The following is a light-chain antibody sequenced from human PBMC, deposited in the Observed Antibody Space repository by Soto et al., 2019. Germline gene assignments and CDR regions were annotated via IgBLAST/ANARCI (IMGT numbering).Light chain of an antibody. Sequence: QSALTQPASVSGSPGQSITISCTGTSSDVGGYNYVSWYQQHPGKAPKLMIYDVSNWPSGVSNRFSGSKSGNTASLTISGLQAEDEVDYYCSSYTSSSTYVFGTGTKLTVL. CDR1: SSDVGGYNY. CDR3: SSYTSSSTYV. V-gene: IGLV2-14*01. J-gene: IGLJ1*01. CDR2: DVS.